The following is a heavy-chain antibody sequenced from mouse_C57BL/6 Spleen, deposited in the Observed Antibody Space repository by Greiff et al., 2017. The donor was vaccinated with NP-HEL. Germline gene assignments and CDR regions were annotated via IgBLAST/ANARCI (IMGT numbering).Heavy chain of an antibody. CDR1: GYSFTSGYY. CDR2: ISYDGSN. D-gene: IGHD3-2*02. Sequence: QESGPGLVKPSQSLSLTCSVTGYSFTSGYYWNWIRQFPGNKLEWMGYISYDGSNNYNPTLKNRISITRDTSKNQFFLKLNSVTTEDTATYYCARGGSGYPFAYWGQGTLVTVSA. V-gene: IGHV3-6*01. CDR3: ARGGSGYPFAY. J-gene: IGHJ3*01.